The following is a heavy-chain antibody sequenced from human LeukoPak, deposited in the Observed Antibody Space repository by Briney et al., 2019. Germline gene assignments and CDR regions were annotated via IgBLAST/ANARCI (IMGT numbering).Heavy chain of an antibody. J-gene: IGHJ4*02. CDR3: AKQLGYCSDGSCYFPY. V-gene: IGHV3-23*01. CDR2: ISGSGGST. CDR1: GFTFSSYA. Sequence: GGSLRLSCAATGFTFSSYAMSWVRQAPGKGLEWVSAISGSGGSTYYADSVQGRFTISRDNSKSTLCLQMNSLRAEDTAVYYCAKQLGYCSDGSCYFPYWGQGTLVTVSS. D-gene: IGHD2-15*01.